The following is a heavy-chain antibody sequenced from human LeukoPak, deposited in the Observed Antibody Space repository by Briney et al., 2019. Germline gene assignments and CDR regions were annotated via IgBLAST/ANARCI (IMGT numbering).Heavy chain of an antibody. J-gene: IGHJ4*02. CDR2: IFHSGKT. D-gene: IGHD2-21*01. Sequence: SETLSLTCAVSGYSITSGYYWGWIRQSPEKGLEWIGSIFHSGKTYYNLSLKSRVTISVDTSKNQFSLRLTSVTAADTAVYYCARGDIPDYWGQGTLVTVYS. CDR3: ARGDIPDY. V-gene: IGHV4-38-2*01. CDR1: GYSITSGYY.